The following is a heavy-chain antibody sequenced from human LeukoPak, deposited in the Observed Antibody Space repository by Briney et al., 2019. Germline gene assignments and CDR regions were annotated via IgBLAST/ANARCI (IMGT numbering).Heavy chain of an antibody. J-gene: IGHJ4*02. CDR3: ARDLSSDY. CDR2: ISSSSSTI. V-gene: IGHV3-48*01. Sequence: GGSLRLSCAASGFTFSSYSMNWVRQAPGRGLEWVSYISSSSSTIYYADSVKGRFTISRDNAKNSLYLQMNSLRAEDTAVYYCARDLSSDYWGQGTLVTVSS. CDR1: GFTFSSYS.